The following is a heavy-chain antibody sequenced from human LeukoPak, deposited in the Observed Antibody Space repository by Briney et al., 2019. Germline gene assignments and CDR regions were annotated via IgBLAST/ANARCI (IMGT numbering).Heavy chain of an antibody. V-gene: IGHV4-39*07. J-gene: IGHJ6*02. CDR3: ARIYGLYQEAMDV. CDR2: S. D-gene: IGHD3-16*02. CDR1: GGSMTAGDYY. Sequence: PSETLSLTCTVSGGSMTAGDYYWGWVRQPPGTGLQWIATSYQGASLKSLVTISLDTSKNQFSLRLTSVTAADTAVYYCARIYGLYQEAMDVWGPGITVTVSS.